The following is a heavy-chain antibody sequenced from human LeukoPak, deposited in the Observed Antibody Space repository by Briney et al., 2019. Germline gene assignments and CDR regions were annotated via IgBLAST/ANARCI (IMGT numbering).Heavy chain of an antibody. CDR2: IYYSGST. J-gene: IGHJ5*02. Sequence: PGGSLRLSCAASGFTFSDYYMNWIRQAPGKGLEWIGSIYYSGSTYYNPSLKSRVTISVDTSKNQFSLKLTSVTATDTAMYYCARHPSAMTAFDPWGQGTLVTVSS. CDR1: GFTFSDYY. V-gene: IGHV4-38-2*01. CDR3: ARHPSAMTAFDP. D-gene: IGHD2-21*02.